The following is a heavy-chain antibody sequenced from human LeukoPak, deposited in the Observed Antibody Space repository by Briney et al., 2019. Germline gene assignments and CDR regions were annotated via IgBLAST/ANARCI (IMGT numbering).Heavy chain of an antibody. CDR3: ARAIEYSYATQYYFDY. Sequence: ASVKVSCKASGYTFTGYYMHWVRQAPGQGLEWMGWINPNSGGTNYAQKFQGRVTITADESTSTAYMELSSLRSEDTAVYYCARAIEYSYATQYYFDYWGQGTLVTVSS. CDR2: INPNSGGT. CDR1: GYTFTGYY. D-gene: IGHD5-18*01. J-gene: IGHJ4*02. V-gene: IGHV1-2*02.